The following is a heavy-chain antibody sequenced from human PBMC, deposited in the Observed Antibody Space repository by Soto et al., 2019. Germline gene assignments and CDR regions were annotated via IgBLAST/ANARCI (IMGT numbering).Heavy chain of an antibody. D-gene: IGHD6-19*01. Sequence: EVQLVESGGGLVQPGGSLRLSCAASGFTFSSYWMSWVRQAPGKGLEWVANIKQDGSEKYYVDSVKGRFTISRDNAKNSLYLQMNSLRAEDTAVYYCARALFPPQYSSGWYGGVDYWGQGTLVTVSS. V-gene: IGHV3-7*01. CDR3: ARALFPPQYSSGWYGGVDY. CDR1: GFTFSSYW. J-gene: IGHJ4*02. CDR2: IKQDGSEK.